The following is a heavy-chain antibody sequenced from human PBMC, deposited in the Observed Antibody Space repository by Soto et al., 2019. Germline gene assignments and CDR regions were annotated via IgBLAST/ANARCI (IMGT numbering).Heavy chain of an antibody. J-gene: IGHJ4*02. V-gene: IGHV1-18*01. CDR1: GYTFTSYG. Sequence: QVQLVQSGADVKKPGASVKVSCKASGYTFTSYGISWVRQAPGQGLEWMGWISAYNGNTNYAQKLQGRVTMTTDTSTSTAYMELRSLRSDDTAVYYCARGVEVLRFLEWLLYNDYWGQGTLVTVSS. D-gene: IGHD3-3*01. CDR2: ISAYNGNT. CDR3: ARGVEVLRFLEWLLYNDY.